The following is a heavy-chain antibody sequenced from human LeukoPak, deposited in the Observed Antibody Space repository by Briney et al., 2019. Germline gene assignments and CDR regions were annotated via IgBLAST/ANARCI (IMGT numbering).Heavy chain of an antibody. CDR1: GYSFTDYY. CDR2: INPNSGGT. J-gene: IGHJ5*02. Sequence: ASVKVSCKASGYSFTDYYMHWVRQAPGQGLEWMGWINPNSGGTNSAQKFQGRVTMTRDTSITTLYMEVSWLTSDDTAIYYCARADRLHGGPYLIGPWGQGTLVTVSS. CDR3: ARADRLHGGPYLIGP. V-gene: IGHV1-2*02. D-gene: IGHD2-21*01.